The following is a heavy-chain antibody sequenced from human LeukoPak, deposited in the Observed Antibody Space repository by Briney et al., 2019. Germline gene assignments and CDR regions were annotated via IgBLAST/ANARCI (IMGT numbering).Heavy chain of an antibody. D-gene: IGHD2-15*01. J-gene: IGHJ4*02. CDR3: TADSSGGFGS. CDR2: IKSKTGGGTT. CDR1: GFTFSNAW. Sequence: GGSLRLSCAASGFTFSNAWMSWVRQAPGKGLEWIGRIKSKTGGGTTDYAAPMKDRFSISRDDSKNTLYLQMNSLKTEDTAVYYCTADSSGGFGSWGEGTLVTVSS. V-gene: IGHV3-15*01.